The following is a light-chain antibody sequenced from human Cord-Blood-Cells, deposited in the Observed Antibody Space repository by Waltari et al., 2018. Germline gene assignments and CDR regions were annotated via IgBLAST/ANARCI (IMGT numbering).Light chain of an antibody. CDR2: AAS. CDR3: QQSNSTPRFT. Sequence: DIQMTQSPSSLSASVGDRVTITCRASQSISSYLNWYQQKPGKAPKLLIYAASSLQSGVPSRFSGSGSGTDFTLTISSLQPEDVATYYCQQSNSTPRFTFGPGTKVDIK. J-gene: IGKJ3*01. CDR1: QSISSY. V-gene: IGKV1-39*01.